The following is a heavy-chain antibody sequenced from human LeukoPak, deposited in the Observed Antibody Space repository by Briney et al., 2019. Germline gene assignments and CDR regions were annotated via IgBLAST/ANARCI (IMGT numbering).Heavy chain of an antibody. D-gene: IGHD6-19*01. CDR1: GFTFSSYA. CDR2: ISGSGGST. Sequence: GGSLRLSCAASGFTFSSYAMSWVRQAPGKGLEWVSAISGSGGSTYYADSVRGRFTISRDNSKNTLYLQMNSLRAEDTALYYCAKGSSGSAVAGSFFDYWGQGTLVTVSS. J-gene: IGHJ4*02. CDR3: AKGSSGSAVAGSFFDY. V-gene: IGHV3-23*01.